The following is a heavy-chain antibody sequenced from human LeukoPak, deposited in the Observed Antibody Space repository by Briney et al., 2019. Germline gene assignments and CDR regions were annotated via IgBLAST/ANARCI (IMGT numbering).Heavy chain of an antibody. CDR3: ARRVTIFGVVTHFDAFDI. V-gene: IGHV4-39*01. CDR1: GGSISSSSYS. J-gene: IGHJ3*02. CDR2: IYYSGST. D-gene: IGHD3-3*01. Sequence: SETLSLTCTVSGGSISSSSYSWGWIRQPPGKGLEWIGSIYYSGSTYYNPSLKSRVTISVDTSKNQFSLKLSSVTAADTAVYYCARRVTIFGVVTHFDAFDIWGQGTMVTVSS.